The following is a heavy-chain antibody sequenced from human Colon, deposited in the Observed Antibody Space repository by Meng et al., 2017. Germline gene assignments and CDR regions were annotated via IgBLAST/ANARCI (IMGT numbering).Heavy chain of an antibody. V-gene: IGHV4-34*01. Sequence: QGPLQQWGAGLLKPSEALSLTCAVYGGSFSGYSWSWIRQPPGKGLEWIGEINHTGNTSYNPSLKSRLTISVDTSKNQFSLNLSSVTAADTALYYCARSVRLGVAGKSGAYWGQGTLVTVSS. CDR1: GGSFSGYS. CDR3: ARSVRLGVAGKSGAY. J-gene: IGHJ4*02. D-gene: IGHD6-19*01. CDR2: INHTGNT.